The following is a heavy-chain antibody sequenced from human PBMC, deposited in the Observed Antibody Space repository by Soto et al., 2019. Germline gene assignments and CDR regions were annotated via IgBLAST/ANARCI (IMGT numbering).Heavy chain of an antibody. CDR2: INHSGST. Sequence: SETVSLTCAVYGGSFSGYYWSWIRQPPGKGLEWIGEINHSGSTNYNPPLKSRVTISVDTSKNQFSLKLSSVTAADTAVYYCARGGLSYYYGSGSYWAKNWFDPWGQGTLVTVSS. CDR3: ARGGLSYYYGSGSYWAKNWFDP. J-gene: IGHJ5*02. D-gene: IGHD3-10*01. CDR1: GGSFSGYY. V-gene: IGHV4-34*01.